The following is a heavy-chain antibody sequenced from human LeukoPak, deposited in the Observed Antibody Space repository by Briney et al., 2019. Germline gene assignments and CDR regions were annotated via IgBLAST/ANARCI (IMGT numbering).Heavy chain of an antibody. J-gene: IGHJ4*02. V-gene: IGHV3-48*01. CDR3: ARDPYCGGDCYYFDY. CDR2: ISSSSSTI. D-gene: IGHD2-21*01. CDR1: GFTFSSYS. Sequence: PGGSLRLSCAASGFTFSSYSMNWVRQAPGKGLEWVSYISSSSSTIYYADSVKGRFTISRGNAKNSLYLQMNSLRAEDTAVYYCARDPYCGGDCYYFDYWGQGTLVTVSS.